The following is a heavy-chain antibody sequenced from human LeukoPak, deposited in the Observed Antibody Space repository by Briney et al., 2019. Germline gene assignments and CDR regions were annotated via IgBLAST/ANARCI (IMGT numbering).Heavy chain of an antibody. CDR3: AKDPGVVPAHYFDY. J-gene: IGHJ4*02. Sequence: GGSLRLSCAASGFTFSSYAVNWVRQAPGKGLEWVSGTGSTGVSTFYADSVKGRFTVSRDNSKNTLSLQMNSLRAEDTAVCYCAKDPGVVPAHYFDYWGQGTLVTVSS. CDR1: GFTFSSYA. V-gene: IGHV3-23*01. D-gene: IGHD2-2*01. CDR2: TGSTGVST.